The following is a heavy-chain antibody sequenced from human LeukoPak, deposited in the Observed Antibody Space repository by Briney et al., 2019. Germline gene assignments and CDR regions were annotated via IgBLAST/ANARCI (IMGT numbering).Heavy chain of an antibody. CDR1: GFTFDDYT. D-gene: IGHD2-15*01. J-gene: IGHJ4*02. Sequence: GGSLRLSCAASGFTFDDYTMHWVRQAPGKGLEWVSLISWDGGSTYYADSVKGRFTISRDNSKNSLYLQMNSLRAEDTAVYYCARGGLFKYFFDYWGQGTPVTVSS. V-gene: IGHV3-43*01. CDR3: ARGGLFKYFFDY. CDR2: ISWDGGST.